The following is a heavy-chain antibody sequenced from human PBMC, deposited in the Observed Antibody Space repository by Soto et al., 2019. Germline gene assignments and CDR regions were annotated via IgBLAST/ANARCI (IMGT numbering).Heavy chain of an antibody. CDR3: ARGRDGDY. D-gene: IGHD6-6*01. CDR1: GYAFTTYG. J-gene: IGHJ4*02. CDR2: ISAHNGNT. V-gene: IGHV1-18*01. Sequence: QVTLMQSGAEVKKPGASVKVSCKGSGYAFTTYGITWVRQAPGQGLEWMGGISAHNGNTNYAQKLQGRVTETGDTSTSTAYMELGSLRSDDTAVYYCARGRDGDYWGQGALVTVSS.